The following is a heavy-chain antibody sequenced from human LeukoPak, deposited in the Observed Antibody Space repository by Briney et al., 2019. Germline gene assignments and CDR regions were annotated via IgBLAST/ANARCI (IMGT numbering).Heavy chain of an antibody. J-gene: IGHJ5*02. CDR1: GGSISSSSYY. V-gene: IGHV4-39*01. CDR2: IYYSGST. Sequence: SETLSLTCTVSGGSISSSSYYWGWIRQPPGKGLEWIGSIYYSGSTYYNPSLKSRVTISVDTSKNQFSLKLSSVTAADTAVYYCASYYSSSWYSFWFDPWGQETLVTVSS. D-gene: IGHD6-13*01. CDR3: ASYYSSSWYSFWFDP.